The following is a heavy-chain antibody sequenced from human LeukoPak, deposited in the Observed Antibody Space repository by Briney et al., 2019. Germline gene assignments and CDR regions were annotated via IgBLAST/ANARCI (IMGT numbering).Heavy chain of an antibody. V-gene: IGHV1-2*02. J-gene: IGHJ5*02. D-gene: IGHD2-2*02. CDR1: GYTFTGYY. CDR2: INPNSGGT. CDR3: ARLSPLCSSTSCYIFDP. Sequence: ASVKVSCKASGYTFTGYYMHWVRQAPGQGLEWMGWINPNSGGTNYAQKFQGRVTMTRDTSISTAYMELSRRRSDDTAVYYCARLSPLCSSTSCYIFDPWGQGTLVTVSS.